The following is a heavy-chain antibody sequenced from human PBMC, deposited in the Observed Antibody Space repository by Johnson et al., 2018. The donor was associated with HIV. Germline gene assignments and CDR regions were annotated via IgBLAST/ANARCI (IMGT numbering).Heavy chain of an antibody. CDR3: ASQVRGLRLGVDAFDI. D-gene: IGHD5-12*01. Sequence: VQLVESGGGVVQPGGSLRLSCAASGFTFSSYGMSWVRQAPGKGLEWVSGITGTGGSTYYADSVKGRFTISRDNSKNTFYLQMNSLRAEDTAVYYCASQVRGLRLGVDAFDIWGQGTLVTVSS. V-gene: IGHV3-23*04. J-gene: IGHJ3*02. CDR2: ITGTGGST. CDR1: GFTFSSYG.